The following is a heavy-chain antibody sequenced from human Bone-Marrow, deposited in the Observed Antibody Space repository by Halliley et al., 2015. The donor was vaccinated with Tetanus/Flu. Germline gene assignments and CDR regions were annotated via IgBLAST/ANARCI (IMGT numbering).Heavy chain of an antibody. V-gene: IGHV3-48*03. D-gene: IGHD3-3*01. J-gene: IGHJ4*02. CDR2: IAGSGDTI. CDR3: ARSFGKAPFDY. Sequence: LEWISYIAGSGDTIYYADSVRGRFPISRDSAKKSVYLQMNSLGAGDTALYYCARSFGKAPFDYWGQGTLVTVSS.